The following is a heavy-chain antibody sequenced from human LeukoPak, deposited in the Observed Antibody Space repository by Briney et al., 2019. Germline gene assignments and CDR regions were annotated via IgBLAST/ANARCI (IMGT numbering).Heavy chain of an antibody. J-gene: IGHJ4*02. D-gene: IGHD4-17*01. CDR3: AKDQDYDPRYYFDY. CDR1: GFTFDDYA. CDR2: ISWNSGSI. Sequence: GRSLRLSCAASGFTFDDYAMHWARQAPGKGLEWVSGISWNSGSIGYADSVKGRFTISRDNAKNSLYLQMNSLRAEDTALYYCAKDQDYDPRYYFDYWGQGTLVTVSS. V-gene: IGHV3-9*01.